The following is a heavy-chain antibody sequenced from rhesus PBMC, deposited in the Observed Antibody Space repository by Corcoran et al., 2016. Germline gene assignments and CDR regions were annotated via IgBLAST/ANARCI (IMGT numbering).Heavy chain of an antibody. CDR2: IYGGSGST. V-gene: IGHV4-93*02. CDR3: ARRVIAAASFDY. Sequence: QVQLQESGPAVVKPSETLSLTCAVSGGSIRSSNWWSWIRQSPGKGLEWIGSIYGGSGSTSYNPSLKRRVTISIDTSKNQFALKLSSVTAADTAVYYCARRVIAAASFDYWGQGVLVTVSS. CDR1: GGSIRSSNW. J-gene: IGHJ4*01. D-gene: IGHD6-13*01.